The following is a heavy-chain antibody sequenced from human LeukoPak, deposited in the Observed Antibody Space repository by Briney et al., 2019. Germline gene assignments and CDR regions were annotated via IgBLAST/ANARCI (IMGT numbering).Heavy chain of an antibody. CDR3: ARDNWNYGSSMDV. V-gene: IGHV4-59*01. J-gene: IGHJ6*02. CDR1: GGSISSYY. Sequence: SETLSLTCSVSGGSISSYYWSWIRQPPGKGLEWTGHIYYSGSTNYNPSLKSRVTISVDTSKNQFSLKLSSVTAADTAVYYCARDNWNYGSSMDVWGQGTTVTVSS. D-gene: IGHD1-7*01. CDR2: IYYSGST.